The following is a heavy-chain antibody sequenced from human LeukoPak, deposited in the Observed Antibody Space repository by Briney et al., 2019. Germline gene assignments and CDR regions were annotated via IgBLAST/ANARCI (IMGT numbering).Heavy chain of an antibody. D-gene: IGHD3-16*01. V-gene: IGHV3-48*03. Sequence: GGSLRLSCAASGFTFSTYEMNWVRQTPEKGLEWVSYISSSGTTIYYAASVRGRFTISRDNAKKSLYLQIHSLRADDTAVYYCASLIRLFNYWGQGTLVTVSS. CDR1: GFTFSTYE. CDR2: ISSSGTTI. J-gene: IGHJ4*02. CDR3: ASLIRLFNY.